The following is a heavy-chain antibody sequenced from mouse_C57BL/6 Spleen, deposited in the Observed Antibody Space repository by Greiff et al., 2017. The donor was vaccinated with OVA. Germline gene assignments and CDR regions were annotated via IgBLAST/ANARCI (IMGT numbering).Heavy chain of an antibody. V-gene: IGHV5-9-1*02. D-gene: IGHD2-4*01. Sequence: EVQRVESGEGLVKPGGSLKLSCAASGFTFSSYAMSWVRQTPEKRLEWVAYISSGGDYIYYADTVKGRFTISRDNARNTLYLQMSSLKSEDTAMYYCTRGDYEVAWFAYWGQGTLVTVSA. CDR1: GFTFSSYA. J-gene: IGHJ3*01. CDR3: TRGDYEVAWFAY. CDR2: ISSGGDYI.